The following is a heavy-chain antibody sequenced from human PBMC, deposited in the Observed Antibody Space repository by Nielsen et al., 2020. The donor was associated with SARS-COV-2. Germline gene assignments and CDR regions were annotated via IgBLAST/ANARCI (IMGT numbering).Heavy chain of an antibody. J-gene: IGHJ6*02. CDR3: AKDRYYYDSSGYYYSPYYYYGMDV. V-gene: IGHV3-30*18. CDR2: ISFDGDNK. D-gene: IGHD3-22*01. Sequence: WIRQPPGKGLEWVAAISFDGDNKNYLDSVKGRFTISRDNSKNTVFLHMNSLRAEDTAVYYCAKDRYYYDSSGYYYSPYYYYGMDVWGQGTTVTVSS.